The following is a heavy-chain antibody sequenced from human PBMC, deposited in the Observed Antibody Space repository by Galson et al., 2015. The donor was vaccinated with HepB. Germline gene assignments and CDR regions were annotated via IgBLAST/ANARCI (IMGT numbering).Heavy chain of an antibody. CDR3: ARDRGGSSWYTTFDI. D-gene: IGHD6-13*01. CDR2: INPSGGST. J-gene: IGHJ3*02. Sequence: SVKVSCKASGYTFTSYYIHWVRQAPGQGLEWMGIINPSGGSTTYAQKFQGRVTMTRDTSTSTVYMELSSLRSEDTAAYYCARDRGGSSWYTTFDIWGQGTLVIVSS. V-gene: IGHV1-46*01. CDR1: GYTFTSYY.